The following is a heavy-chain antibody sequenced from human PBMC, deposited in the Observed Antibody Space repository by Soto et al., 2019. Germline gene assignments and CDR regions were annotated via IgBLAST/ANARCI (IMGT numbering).Heavy chain of an antibody. D-gene: IGHD2-15*01. V-gene: IGHV3-21*01. CDR1: GFTFSSYS. J-gene: IGHJ6*03. Sequence: EVQLVESGGGLVKPGGSLRLSCAASGFTFSSYSMNWVRQAPGKGLEWVSSISSSSSYIYYADSVKGRFTISRDNAKNSLYLQMNGLRAEDTAVYYCARVIVVVAASYYYYMDVWGKGTTVTVSS. CDR2: ISSSSSYI. CDR3: ARVIVVVAASYYYYMDV.